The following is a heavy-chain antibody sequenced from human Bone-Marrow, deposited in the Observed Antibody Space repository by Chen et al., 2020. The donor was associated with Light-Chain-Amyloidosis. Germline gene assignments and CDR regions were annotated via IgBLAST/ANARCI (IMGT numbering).Heavy chain of an antibody. CDR1: GYTFPNYW. Sequence: EVQLEQSGPEVKKPGESLKISCKGSGYTFPNYWIGWVRQMPGKGLEWMGVIYPDDSDARYSPSFEGQVTISADESITTAYLHWRSLKASDTAMYYCARRRDGYNFDYWGQGTLVTVSS. CDR2: IYPDDSDA. J-gene: IGHJ4*02. V-gene: IGHV5-51*01. D-gene: IGHD5-12*01. CDR3: ARRRDGYNFDY.